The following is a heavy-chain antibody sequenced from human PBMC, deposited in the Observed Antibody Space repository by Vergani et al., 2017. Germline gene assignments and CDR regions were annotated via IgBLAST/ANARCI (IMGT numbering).Heavy chain of an antibody. D-gene: IGHD3-3*01. CDR3: ARAHYDFWSGYYPSFGY. J-gene: IGHJ4*02. CDR2: ISSSGSTI. V-gene: IGHV3-48*03. CDR1: GFTFSSYE. Sequence: EVQLVESGGGLVQPGGSLRLSCAASGFTFSSYEMNWVRQAPGKGLEWVSYISSSGSTIYYADSVKGRFTIARDNAKNSLYLQMNSLRAEDTAVYYCARAHYDFWSGYYPSFGYWGQGTLVTVSS.